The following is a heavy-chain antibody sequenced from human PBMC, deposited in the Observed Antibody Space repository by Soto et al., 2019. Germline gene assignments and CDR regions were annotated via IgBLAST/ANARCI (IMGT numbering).Heavy chain of an antibody. CDR3: ARSVFP. CDR2: IYYIGST. V-gene: IGHV4-31*03. Sequence: SETLSLTCTVSGGSISSSSYYWGWIRQHPGKGLEWIGYIYYIGSTYYNPSLKSRVTISVDTSKNQFSLRLTSVTAADTAVYYCARSVFPWGQGTLVTVS. J-gene: IGHJ5*02. CDR1: GGSISSSSYY.